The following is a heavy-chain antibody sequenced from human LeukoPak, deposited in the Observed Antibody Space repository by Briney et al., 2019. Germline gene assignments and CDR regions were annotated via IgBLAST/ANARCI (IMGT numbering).Heavy chain of an antibody. CDR2: IYYSGST. CDR3: ARDGEQWDPTHTWFDP. V-gene: IGHV4-59*01. J-gene: IGHJ5*02. Sequence: PSETLSLTCTVSGGSISSYYWSWIRQPPGTGLEWIGYIYYSGSTNYNPSLKSRVTISVDTSKNQFSLKLSSVTAADTAVYYCARDGEQWDPTHTWFDPWGQGTLVTVSS. D-gene: IGHD6-19*01. CDR1: GGSISSYY.